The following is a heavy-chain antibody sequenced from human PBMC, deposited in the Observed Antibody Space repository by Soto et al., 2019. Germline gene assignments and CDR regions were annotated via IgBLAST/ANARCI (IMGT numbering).Heavy chain of an antibody. D-gene: IGHD3-10*01. Sequence: GASVKVSCKASGGTFSSYAISWVRQAPGQGLEWMGGIIPIFGTANYAQKFQGRVTITADKSTSTAYMELSSLRSEDTAVYYCARGYYGSGSYYSEGAPRAGYYYYGMDVWGQGTTVTVSS. CDR3: ARGYYGSGSYYSEGAPRAGYYYYGMDV. CDR1: GGTFSSYA. V-gene: IGHV1-69*06. J-gene: IGHJ6*02. CDR2: IIPIFGTA.